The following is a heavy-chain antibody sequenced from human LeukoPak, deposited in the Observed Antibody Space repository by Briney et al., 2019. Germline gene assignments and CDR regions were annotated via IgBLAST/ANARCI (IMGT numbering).Heavy chain of an antibody. V-gene: IGHV4-34*01. CDR3: ARAFHVVVTAISDY. CDR2: INHRGST. Sequence: SETLSLTCAVYGGSFSGYYWTWIRQTPGKGLEWTGEINHRGSTNYNPSLESRVTISVDTSKNHFSLDLTSVTAADTAVYYCARAFHVVVTAISDYWGQGTLVTVSS. D-gene: IGHD2-21*02. J-gene: IGHJ4*02. CDR1: GGSFSGYY.